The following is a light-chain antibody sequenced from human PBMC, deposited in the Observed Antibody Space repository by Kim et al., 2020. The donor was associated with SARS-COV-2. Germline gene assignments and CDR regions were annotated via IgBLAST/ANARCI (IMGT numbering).Light chain of an antibody. CDR2: GVT. CDR1: SSDVGGYNY. Sequence: GQSLTISCTGTSSDVGGYNYGSWYQHHPGKPPKLMIYGVTDRPSGVPDRFSGSKSGTTASLTISGLQAEDEADYYCCSYAASSSLVFGGGTKVTVL. J-gene: IGLJ3*02. V-gene: IGLV2-11*01. CDR3: CSYAASSSLV.